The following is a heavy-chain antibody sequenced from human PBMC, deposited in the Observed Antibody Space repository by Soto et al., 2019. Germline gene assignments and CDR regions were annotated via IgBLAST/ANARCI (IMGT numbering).Heavy chain of an antibody. CDR3: ARDAPYYDFWSGYSRNYYYYDMDV. CDR1: GGSISSYY. J-gene: IGHJ6*03. D-gene: IGHD3-3*01. V-gene: IGHV4-59*01. CDR2: IYYSGST. Sequence: QVQLQESGPGLVKPSETLSLTCTVSGGSISSYYWSWIRQPPGKGLEWIGYIYYSGSTNYNPSLKSRVTISVDTSKNQFSMKLSSVTAADTAVYYCARDAPYYDFWSGYSRNYYYYDMDVWGKGTTVTVSS.